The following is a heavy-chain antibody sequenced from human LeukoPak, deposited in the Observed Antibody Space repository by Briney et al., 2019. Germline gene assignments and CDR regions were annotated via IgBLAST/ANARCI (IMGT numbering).Heavy chain of an antibody. CDR2: ISSNGGST. CDR3: ATRVGLSGSYLLAY. V-gene: IGHV3-64*04. J-gene: IGHJ4*02. D-gene: IGHD1-26*01. Sequence: GGSLRLSCAASGFTFSSYAMHWVRQAPGKGLEYVSAISSNGGSTYYADSVKGRFTISRDNSKNTLYLQMNSLRAEDTAVYYCATRVGLSGSYLLAYWGQGTLVTVSS. CDR1: GFTFSSYA.